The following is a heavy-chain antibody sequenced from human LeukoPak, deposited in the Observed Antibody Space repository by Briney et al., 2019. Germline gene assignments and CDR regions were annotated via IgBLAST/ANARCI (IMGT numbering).Heavy chain of an antibody. V-gene: IGHV4-4*02. J-gene: IGHJ4*02. CDR1: GASISSRNW. Sequence: PSGTLSLTCAVSGASISSRNWWSWIRQSPGEGLEWIGEVYHSGSTSNNPSLQSRVALSVDTSKNQFSLKLSSVTAADTAIYYCARRGNSGYDYDYWGQGTLVTVSS. D-gene: IGHD5-12*01. CDR2: VYHSGST. CDR3: ARRGNSGYDYDY.